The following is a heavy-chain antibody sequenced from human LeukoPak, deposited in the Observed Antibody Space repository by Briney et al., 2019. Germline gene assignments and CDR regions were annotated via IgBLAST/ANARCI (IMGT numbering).Heavy chain of an antibody. CDR1: GGTFSSYA. CDR2: IIPIFGTA. CDR3: ASLVAVVSGWYYFDY. V-gene: IGHV1-69*13. J-gene: IGHJ4*02. Sequence: SVKVSCKASGGTFSSYAISWVRQAPGQGLEWMGGIIPIFGTANYAQKFQGRVTITADESTSTAHMELSSLRSEDTAVYYCASLVAVVSGWYYFDYWGQGTLVTVSS. D-gene: IGHD6-19*01.